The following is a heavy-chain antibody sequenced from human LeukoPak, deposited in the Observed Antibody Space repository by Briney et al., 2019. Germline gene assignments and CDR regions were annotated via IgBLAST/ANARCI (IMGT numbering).Heavy chain of an antibody. V-gene: IGHV3-48*01. D-gene: IGHD2/OR15-2a*01. CDR3: ARGDYFGDSASPVDY. CDR2: ISSSSGTI. CDR1: GFTFSSYS. J-gene: IGHJ4*02. Sequence: GGSLRLSCAASGFTFSSYSMNWVRQAPGKGLEWVSYISSSSGTILYADSVKGRFTISRDNAKNSLYLQMNSLRAEDTAVYYCARGDYFGDSASPVDYWGQGTLVTVSS.